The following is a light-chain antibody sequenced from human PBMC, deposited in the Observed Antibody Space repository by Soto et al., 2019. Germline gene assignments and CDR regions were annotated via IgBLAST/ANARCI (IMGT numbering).Light chain of an antibody. Sequence: EIVLTQSPATLSVSPGKRATLSCRASQSVSSNLAWYQQKPGQAPRLLISGASTRATGIPARFSGSGSGTAFTHTISTLPSDDFAVHYGEQYNNWPPYTFGKGTKLEIK. CDR3: EQYNNWPPYT. CDR1: QSVSSN. J-gene: IGKJ2*01. V-gene: IGKV3-15*01. CDR2: GAS.